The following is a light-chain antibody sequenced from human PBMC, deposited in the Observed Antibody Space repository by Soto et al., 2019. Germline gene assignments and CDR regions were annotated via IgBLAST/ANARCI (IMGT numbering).Light chain of an antibody. CDR3: QQYTNWPLT. V-gene: IGKV3-15*01. CDR2: GAS. Sequence: EIVMTQSPATLSVSPGGRATLSCRASQSVSSNLAWYQQKPGQAPRLLVYGASTRATGIPARFSCSGSGTEFTLTISRLQSEDFAVYYCQQYTNWPLTFGGGAKVEIK. J-gene: IGKJ4*01. CDR1: QSVSSN.